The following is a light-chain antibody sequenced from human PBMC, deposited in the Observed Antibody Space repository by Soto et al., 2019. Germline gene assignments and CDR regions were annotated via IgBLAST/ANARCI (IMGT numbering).Light chain of an antibody. CDR1: ESIRTW. Sequence: DIQITQSPTTLSASIGDRVTITCRASESIRTWLAWYQHKPGKAPKFLIYDASTLESGVPSRFRGSGSGTEFSLTISSLQPGDSATFYCQQYASYPWTFGRGTKVDI. CDR2: DAS. CDR3: QQYASYPWT. J-gene: IGKJ1*01. V-gene: IGKV1-5*01.